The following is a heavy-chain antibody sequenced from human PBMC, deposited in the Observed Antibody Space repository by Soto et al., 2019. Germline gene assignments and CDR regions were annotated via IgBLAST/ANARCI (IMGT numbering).Heavy chain of an antibody. Sequence: EVQLVESGGGLVQPGGSLRLSCLTSGFSFHTFDMNWVRQAPGRGLEWVSSISRTGGTIYYADSVRGRFTVSRDNAVTSLYLQMSSLRDEDTAVYYCARGTSTGSHYNSGYWGQGTLVIVSS. D-gene: IGHD3-10*01. V-gene: IGHV3-48*02. CDR2: ISRTGGTI. J-gene: IGHJ4*02. CDR1: GFSFHTFD. CDR3: ARGTSTGSHYNSGY.